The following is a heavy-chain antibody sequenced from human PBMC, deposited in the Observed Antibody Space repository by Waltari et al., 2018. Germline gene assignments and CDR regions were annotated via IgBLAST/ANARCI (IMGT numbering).Heavy chain of an antibody. D-gene: IGHD4-17*01. Sequence: QLQLHESGSGLVKPSQTLSLTCAVSGGSMSSGRHSCGSVRQPPGKGLEWIGYIYHSGSTYYNPSLKSRVTISVDMSKNEFSLKLSSVTAADTAVYYCARGVNIGDYGIFDSWGQGTLVTVSS. CDR2: IYHSGST. CDR3: ARGVNIGDYGIFDS. CDR1: GGSMSSGRHS. J-gene: IGHJ4*02. V-gene: IGHV4-30-2*01.